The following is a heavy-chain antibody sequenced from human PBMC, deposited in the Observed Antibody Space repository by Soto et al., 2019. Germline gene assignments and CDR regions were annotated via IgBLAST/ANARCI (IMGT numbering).Heavy chain of an antibody. CDR1: GFTVSSKY. Sequence: GGSLRLSCAASGFTVSSKYMNWVRQAPGKGLGWVSLINTAGDTHYADSVKGRFTISRDNSRNTLYLQMNSLRADDTAVYYCARSSGDYIESGEFDYWGQGTQVTVSS. V-gene: IGHV3-66*01. CDR3: ARSSGDYIESGEFDY. CDR2: INTAGDT. D-gene: IGHD5-12*01. J-gene: IGHJ4*02.